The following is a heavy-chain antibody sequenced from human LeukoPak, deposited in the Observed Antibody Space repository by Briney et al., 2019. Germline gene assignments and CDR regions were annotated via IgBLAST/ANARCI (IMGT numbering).Heavy chain of an antibody. J-gene: IGHJ6*02. Sequence: PSETLSLTCTVSGGSISSYYWSWIRQPPGKGLEWIGYIYYSGSTNCNPSLKSRVTISVDTSKNQFSLKLSSVTAADTAVYYCARAPPGNGMDVWGQGTTVTVSS. CDR2: IYYSGST. V-gene: IGHV4-59*01. CDR1: GGSISSYY. CDR3: ARAPPGNGMDV.